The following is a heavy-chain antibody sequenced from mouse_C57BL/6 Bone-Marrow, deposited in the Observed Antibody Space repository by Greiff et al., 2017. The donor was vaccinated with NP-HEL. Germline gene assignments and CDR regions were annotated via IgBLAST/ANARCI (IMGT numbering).Heavy chain of an antibody. Sequence: QVQLQQPGAELVKPGASVKLSCKASGYTFTSYWMQWVKQRPGQGLEWIGEIDPSDSYTNYNQKFKGKATLTVDTSSSTAYMQLSSLTSEDSAVYYCARGGGPWGGEYFDFGGRGTTLTVSS. CDR1: GYTFTSYW. D-gene: IGHD1-1*02. CDR3: ARGGGPWGGEYFDF. J-gene: IGHJ2*01. V-gene: IGHV1-50*01. CDR2: IDPSDSYT.